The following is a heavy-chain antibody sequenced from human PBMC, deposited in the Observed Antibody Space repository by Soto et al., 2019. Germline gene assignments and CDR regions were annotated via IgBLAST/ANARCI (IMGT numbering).Heavy chain of an antibody. CDR1: GVSIRSYY. D-gene: IGHD3-10*01. CDR2: IYYSGGT. J-gene: IGHJ3*02. Sequence: SETLSLTCTVSGVSIRSYYWSWIRQPPGKGLEWIGCIYYSGGTNYNPSLKSRVTISVDTSKNQFSLKLSSVTAADTAVYYCARVWGGAFDIWGQGTMVT. V-gene: IGHV4-59*01. CDR3: ARVWGGAFDI.